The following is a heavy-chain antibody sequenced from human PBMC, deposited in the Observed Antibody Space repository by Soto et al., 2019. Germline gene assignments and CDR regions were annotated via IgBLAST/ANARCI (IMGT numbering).Heavy chain of an antibody. CDR1: GFTFSSYA. V-gene: IGHV3-30-3*01. D-gene: IGHD3-22*01. CDR3: AREGGGLLNDSSGPDAFDI. J-gene: IGHJ3*02. CDR2: ISYDGSNK. Sequence: PGGSLRLSCAASGFTFSSYAMHWVRQAPGKGLEWVAVISYDGSNKYYADSVKGRFTISRDNSKNTLYLQMNSLRAEDTAVYYCAREGGGLLNDSSGPDAFDIWGQGTMVTVSS.